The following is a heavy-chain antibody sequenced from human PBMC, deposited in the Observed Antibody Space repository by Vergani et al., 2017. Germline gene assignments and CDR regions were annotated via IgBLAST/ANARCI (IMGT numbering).Heavy chain of an antibody. J-gene: IGHJ5*02. Sequence: QVQLQESGPGLVKPSETLSLTCTVSGGSVSSGSYYWSWIRQPPGKGLEWIGYIYYSGSTNYNPSLKSRVTISVDTSKNQFSLKLSSVTAADTAVYYCARENRIVVVPAATNWFDPWGQGTLVTVSS. CDR1: GGSVSSGSYY. CDR3: ARENRIVVVPAATNWFDP. D-gene: IGHD2-2*01. V-gene: IGHV4-61*01. CDR2: IYYSGST.